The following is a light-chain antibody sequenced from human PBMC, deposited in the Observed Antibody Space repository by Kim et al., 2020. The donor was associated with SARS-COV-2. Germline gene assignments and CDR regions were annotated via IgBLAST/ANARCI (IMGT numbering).Light chain of an antibody. Sequence: DIQMTQSPSSLSASVGDRVTITCQASQDISNYLNWYQQKPGKAPNLLFYDASNLETGVPSRFSGSGSGTDFTFTISSLQPEDIATYYCQQYDNLPVTFGPGTKVDIK. CDR1: QDISNY. CDR2: DAS. V-gene: IGKV1-33*01. CDR3: QQYDNLPVT. J-gene: IGKJ3*01.